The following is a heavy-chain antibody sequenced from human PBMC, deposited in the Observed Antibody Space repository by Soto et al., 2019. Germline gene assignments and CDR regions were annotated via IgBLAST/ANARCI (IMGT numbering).Heavy chain of an antibody. D-gene: IGHD3-22*01. CDR3: ARRKGDYYDSSGYHYYFDY. CDR1: GYTFTGYY. J-gene: IGHJ4*02. Sequence: VASVKVSCKASGYTFTGYYMHWVRQAPGQGLEWMGWINPNSGGTNYAQKFQGRVTMTRDTSISTAYMGLSRLRSDDTAVYYCARRKGDYYDSSGYHYYFDYWGQGTLVTVSS. V-gene: IGHV1-2*02. CDR2: INPNSGGT.